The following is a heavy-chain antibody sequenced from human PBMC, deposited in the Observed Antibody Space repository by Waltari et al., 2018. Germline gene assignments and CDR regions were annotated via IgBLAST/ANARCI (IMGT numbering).Heavy chain of an antibody. CDR1: GFTFSSYW. CDR2: IKQDGSEK. V-gene: IGHV3-7*01. J-gene: IGHJ1*01. D-gene: IGHD6-13*01. CDR3: ARFPVGSSWPEYFQH. Sequence: EVQLVESGGGLVQPGGSLRLSCAASGFTFSSYWMSWVRQAPGKGLEWVAKIKQDGSEKYYVDSVKGRFTISRDNAKNSLYLQMNSLGAEDTAVYYCARFPVGSSWPEYFQHWGQGTLVTVSS.